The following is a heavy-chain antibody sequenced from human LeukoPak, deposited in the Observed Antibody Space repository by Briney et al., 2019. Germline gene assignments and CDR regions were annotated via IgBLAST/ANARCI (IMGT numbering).Heavy chain of an antibody. V-gene: IGHV3-23*01. CDR3: TKGSHLDV. D-gene: IGHD3-3*02. J-gene: IGHJ6*02. CDR1: GFTFSTYE. Sequence: PGGSLRLSCAASGFTFSTYEMSWARQAPGKGPEWVSRISESGGRTYYADSVTGRFTISRDNSRSTLYLQMNSRRAEDTAVYYCTKGSHLDVWGQGTMVTVSS. CDR2: ISESGGRT.